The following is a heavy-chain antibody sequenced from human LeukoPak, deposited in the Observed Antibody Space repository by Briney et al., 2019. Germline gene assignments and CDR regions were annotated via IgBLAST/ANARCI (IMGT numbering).Heavy chain of an antibody. CDR1: GGSISSTSYY. J-gene: IGHJ5*02. CDR3: VSDRRAFTVEPRGSFDP. D-gene: IGHD1-14*01. V-gene: IGHV4-39*07. CDR2: LYYRGSA. Sequence: SQTLSLTCTVSGGSISSTSYYWGWIRQPPGKGLEWIGSLYYRGSAYYNPSLKSRVTISVDTSKNQFSLKLNSVTAADTAMYYCVSDRRAFTVEPRGSFDPWGQGTLVTVSS.